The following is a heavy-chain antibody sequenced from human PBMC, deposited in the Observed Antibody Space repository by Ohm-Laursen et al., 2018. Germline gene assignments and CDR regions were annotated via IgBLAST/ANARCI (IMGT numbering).Heavy chain of an antibody. Sequence: GSLRLSCTASGFTFSSYVMTWVRQAPGKGLEWVSAISTSGDITNYADSVKGRFTISRDNSRNTLDLQMNSLRAEDTAIYYCARGTPCGGDCYVFLDYWGQGTLVTVSS. V-gene: IGHV3-23*01. J-gene: IGHJ4*02. D-gene: IGHD2-21*02. CDR3: ARGTPCGGDCYVFLDY. CDR1: GFTFSSYV. CDR2: ISTSGDIT.